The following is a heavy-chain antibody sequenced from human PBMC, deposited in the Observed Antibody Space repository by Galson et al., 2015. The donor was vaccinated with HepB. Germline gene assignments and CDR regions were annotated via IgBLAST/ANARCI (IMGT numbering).Heavy chain of an antibody. CDR1: GYTFTSYG. Sequence: SVKVSCKASGYTFTSYGISWVRQAPGQGLEWMGWISAYNGNTNYAQKLQGRVTMTTDTSTSTAYMELRSLRSDDTAVYYCARGSEYYGSGSFFDYWGQGTLVTVSS. D-gene: IGHD3-10*01. CDR2: ISAYNGNT. J-gene: IGHJ4*02. V-gene: IGHV1-18*01. CDR3: ARGSEYYGSGSFFDY.